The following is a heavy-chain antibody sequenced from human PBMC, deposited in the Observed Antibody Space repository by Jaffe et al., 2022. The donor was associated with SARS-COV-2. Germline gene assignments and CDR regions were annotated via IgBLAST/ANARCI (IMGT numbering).Heavy chain of an antibody. CDR3: TFEKVLIDS. CDR1: GFTFISAW. V-gene: IGHV3-15*01. CDR2: IRGKMDGETT. J-gene: IGHJ4*02. Sequence: EVQLVESGGGLVKPGGSLRLSCAASGFTFISAWMGWVRQAPGKGLEWVGRIRGKMDGETTEYAAPVKGRFTISRDDSKNTVHLQMDSLKIEDTAVYYCTFEKVLIDSWGQGTLVTVSS.